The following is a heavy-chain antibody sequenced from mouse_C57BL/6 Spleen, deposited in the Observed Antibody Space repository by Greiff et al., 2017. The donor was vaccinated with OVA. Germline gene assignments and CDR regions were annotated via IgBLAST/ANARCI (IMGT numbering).Heavy chain of an antibody. CDR3: ARGGRYAMDY. D-gene: IGHD3-3*01. J-gene: IGHJ4*01. CDR2: ISSGSSTI. V-gene: IGHV5-17*01. Sequence: EVKLVESGGGLVKPGGSLKLSCAASGFTFSDYGMHWVRQAPEKGLEWVAYISSGSSTIYSADTVKGRFTISRDNAKNTLFLQMTSLRSEDTAMYYCARGGRYAMDYWGQGTSVTVSS. CDR1: GFTFSDYG.